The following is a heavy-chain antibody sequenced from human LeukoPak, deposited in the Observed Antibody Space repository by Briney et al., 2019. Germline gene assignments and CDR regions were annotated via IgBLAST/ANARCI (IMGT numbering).Heavy chain of an antibody. CDR2: IYYSGST. CDR1: GGSISSYY. CDR3: ARVPGYYGTGSYRWFDP. J-gene: IGHJ5*02. Sequence: SETLSLTCTVSGGSISSYYWSWIRQPPGKGLEWIGYIYYSGSTNYNPSLKSRVTISVDTSKNQFSLKPSSVTAADTAVYYCARVPGYYGTGSYRWFDPWGQGTLVTVSS. V-gene: IGHV4-59*01. D-gene: IGHD3-10*01.